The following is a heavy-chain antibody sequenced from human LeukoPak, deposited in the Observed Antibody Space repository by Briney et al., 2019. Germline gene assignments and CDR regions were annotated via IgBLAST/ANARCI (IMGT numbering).Heavy chain of an antibody. Sequence: PSETLSLTCTVSGGSIRSYFWSWIRQPAGKGLEWIGRIYPSGSTNYNPSLKSRVTLSVDTSKNQFSLKLSSVTAADTAVYYCAREIYYYDSSGYYYHDYWGQGTLVTVSS. D-gene: IGHD3-22*01. V-gene: IGHV4-4*07. CDR3: AREIYYYDSSGYYYHDY. CDR1: GGSIRSYF. J-gene: IGHJ4*02. CDR2: IYPSGST.